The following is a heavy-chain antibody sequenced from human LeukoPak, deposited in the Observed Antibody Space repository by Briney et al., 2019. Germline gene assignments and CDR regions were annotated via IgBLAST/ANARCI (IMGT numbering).Heavy chain of an antibody. CDR1: GYTFTSYY. J-gene: IGHJ4*02. CDR2: INPSGGST. D-gene: IGHD1-26*01. V-gene: IGHV1-46*01. CDR3: ARGGVGATRHFDY. Sequence: ASVKVSCKASGYTFTSYYMHWVRQAPGQGLEWMGIINPSGGSTSYAQKFQGRVTITADESTSTAYMELSSLRSEDTAVYYCARGGVGATRHFDYWGQGTLVTVSS.